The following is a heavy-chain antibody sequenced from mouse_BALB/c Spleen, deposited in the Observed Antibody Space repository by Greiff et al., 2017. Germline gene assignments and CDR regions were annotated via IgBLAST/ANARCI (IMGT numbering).Heavy chain of an antibody. J-gene: IGHJ3*01. CDR2: ISDGGSYT. CDR1: GFTFSDYY. Sequence: DVKLVESGGGLVKPGGSLKLSCAASGFTFSDYYMYWVRQTPEKRLEWVATISDGGSYTYYPDSVKERFTISRDNAKNNLYLQMSSLKSEDTAMYYCARERGGYDRGFAYWGQGTLVTVSA. V-gene: IGHV5-4*02. CDR3: ARERGGYDRGFAY. D-gene: IGHD2-2*01.